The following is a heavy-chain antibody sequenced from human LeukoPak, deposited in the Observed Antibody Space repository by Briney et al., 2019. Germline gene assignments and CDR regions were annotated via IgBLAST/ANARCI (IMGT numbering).Heavy chain of an antibody. CDR3: AREGSGQQLGN. Sequence: PGGSLRLSCAASGFTFSSYSMNWVRQAPGKGLEGGSSISSSSSYIYYADSVKGRFTISRDNAKNSLYLQMNSLRAEDTAVYYCAREGSGQQLGNWGQGTLVTVSS. V-gene: IGHV3-21*01. CDR1: GFTFSSYS. D-gene: IGHD6-13*01. J-gene: IGHJ4*02. CDR2: ISSSSSYI.